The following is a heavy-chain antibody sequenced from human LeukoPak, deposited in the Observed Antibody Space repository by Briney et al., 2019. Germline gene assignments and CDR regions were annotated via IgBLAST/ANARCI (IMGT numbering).Heavy chain of an antibody. CDR2: IYNSGST. D-gene: IGHD2-2*01. CDR3: AREIGYCTTSSCSSGYYGMDV. J-gene: IGHJ6*02. CDR1: GGSVCSDSYY. Sequence: SETLSLTCTVSGGSVCSDSYYCSWIRQPPGNGPEWIGYIYNSGSTNYNPSLKSRATISVDTSKNQFSLKLSSVTAADTDMYYCAREIGYCTTSSCSSGYYGMDVWGQGTTVTVS. V-gene: IGHV4-61*01.